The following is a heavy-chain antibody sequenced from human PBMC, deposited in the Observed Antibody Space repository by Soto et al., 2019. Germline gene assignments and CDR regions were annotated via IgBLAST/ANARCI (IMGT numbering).Heavy chain of an antibody. CDR1: RFTFSRYA. CDR2: IGGSGDST. J-gene: IGHJ5*02. D-gene: IGHD1-26*01. Sequence: HPGGSLRLSCAASRFTFSRYAMSCVRQAPGKGLEWVSAIGGSGDSTFYADSVKGRFTISRDNSKNTLYLQMNTLRAEDTAVYYCAKGMSGSYPYNWFDPWGQGTLVTVSS. V-gene: IGHV3-23*01. CDR3: AKGMSGSYPYNWFDP.